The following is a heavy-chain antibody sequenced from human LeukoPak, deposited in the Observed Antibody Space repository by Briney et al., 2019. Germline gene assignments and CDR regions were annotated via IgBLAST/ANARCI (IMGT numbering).Heavy chain of an antibody. V-gene: IGHV3-21*01. CDR3: ARDRYYDFWSGYSPYYYYGMDV. CDR2: ISSSSSYI. CDR1: GFTFRSYS. D-gene: IGHD3-3*01. J-gene: IGHJ6*02. Sequence: PGGSLRLSCAASGFTFRSYSMNWVRQAPGKGLEWVSSISSSSSYIYYADSVKGRFTISRDNSKNTLYLQMNSLRAEDTAVYYCARDRYYDFWSGYSPYYYYGMDVWGQGTTVTVSS.